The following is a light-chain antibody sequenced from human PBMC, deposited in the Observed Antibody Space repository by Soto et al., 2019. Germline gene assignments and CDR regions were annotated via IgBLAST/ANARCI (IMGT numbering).Light chain of an antibody. CDR1: QSISSY. J-gene: IGKJ5*01. Sequence: DIQMTQSPSSLSASVGDRVTITCRASQSISSYLNWYQQKPGKAPKLLIYAASILQSGVPSRFSGGGSGTDFTLTISSLQPEDFATYYCQQSYSTPITFGQGTRLEIK. CDR2: AAS. CDR3: QQSYSTPIT. V-gene: IGKV1-39*01.